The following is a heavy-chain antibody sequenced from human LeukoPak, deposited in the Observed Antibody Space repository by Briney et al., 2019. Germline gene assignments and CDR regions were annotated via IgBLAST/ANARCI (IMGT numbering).Heavy chain of an antibody. Sequence: PGGSLRLSCAASGFTFSSYGMHWVRQAPGKGLEWVAVISYDGRNKYYADSARGRFTISRDNSKNTLYLQMNSLRPEDTAVYYCARDGYGLDTPMVSTNFDYWGQGTLVTVSS. CDR2: ISYDGRNK. CDR3: ARDGYGLDTPMVSTNFDY. J-gene: IGHJ4*02. V-gene: IGHV3-30*03. D-gene: IGHD5-18*01. CDR1: GFTFSSYG.